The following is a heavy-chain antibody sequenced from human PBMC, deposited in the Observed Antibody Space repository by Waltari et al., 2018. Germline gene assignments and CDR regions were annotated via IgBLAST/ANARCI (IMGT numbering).Heavy chain of an antibody. CDR1: GGSISSSSYY. CDR2: IYYSGST. V-gene: IGHV4-39*07. CDR3: ARYPYCTNGVCYGQGRDY. J-gene: IGHJ4*02. D-gene: IGHD2-8*01. Sequence: QLQLQESGPGLVKPSETLSLTCTVSGGSISSSSYYWGWIRQPPGKGLEWIGSIYYSGSTYYNPSLKSRVTISVDTSKNQFSLKLSSVTAADTAVYYCARYPYCTNGVCYGQGRDYWGQGTLVTVSS.